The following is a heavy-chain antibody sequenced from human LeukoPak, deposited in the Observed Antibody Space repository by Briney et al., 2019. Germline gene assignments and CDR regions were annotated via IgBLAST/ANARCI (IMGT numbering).Heavy chain of an antibody. J-gene: IGHJ1*01. Sequence: AAVNVSCKTSGYSFIDYYLHWVRQAPGQGLEWMGWINSNSADTNYAQNFQGRVTMTRDTSISTAYMELSGLRSDDTALYYCARIGIAARGTNFHHWGQGTLVTVSS. CDR3: ARIGIAARGTNFHH. CDR2: INSNSADT. D-gene: IGHD6-13*01. CDR1: GYSFIDYY. V-gene: IGHV1-2*02.